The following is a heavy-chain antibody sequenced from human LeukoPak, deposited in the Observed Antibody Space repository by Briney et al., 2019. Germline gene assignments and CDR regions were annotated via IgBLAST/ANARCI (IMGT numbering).Heavy chain of an antibody. V-gene: IGHV3-21*01. CDR1: GFTFSSYS. CDR2: ISSSSSYI. D-gene: IGHD3-22*01. J-gene: IGHJ4*02. CDR3: ARGLPGYYDSSGY. Sequence: GGSLRLSCAASGFTFSSYSMNWVRQAPGKGLEWVSSISSSSSYIYYADSVKGRFTISRDNAWNSLFLQMNSLRAEDTAVYYCARGLPGYYDSSGYWGQGTLVTVSS.